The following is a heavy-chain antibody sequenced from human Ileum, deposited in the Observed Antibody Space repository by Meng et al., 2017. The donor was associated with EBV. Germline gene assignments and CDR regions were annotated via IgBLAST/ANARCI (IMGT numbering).Heavy chain of an antibody. CDR3: VRGGTYYLSY. CDR1: GGPISSVYW. CDR2: MYPTGPT. Sequence: QGPLKESGQGLGKPSEPLSLACAISGGPISSVYWWSCVRQSPEKGLEWIGEMYPTGPTYYNPSLKGRVSISIDKSKNQLSLKLNSVTAADTAVYYCVRGGTYYLSYWGQGSLVTVSS. V-gene: IGHV4-4*02. D-gene: IGHD1-26*01. J-gene: IGHJ4*02.